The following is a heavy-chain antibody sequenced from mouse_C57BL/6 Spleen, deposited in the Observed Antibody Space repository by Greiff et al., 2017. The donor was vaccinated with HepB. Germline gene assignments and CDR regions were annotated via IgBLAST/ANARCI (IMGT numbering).Heavy chain of an antibody. V-gene: IGHV5-16*01. D-gene: IGHD1-1*01. CDR2: INYDGSST. Sequence: DVKLQESEGCLVQPGSSTQLSCTAPVFTFSDYYMSWVRQVPEKGLEWVANINYDGSSTYYLDSLKSRFIISRDNAKNILYLQMSSLKSEDTATYYYARDDTKDPMDYSGQGNPVTVSS. CDR3: ARDDTKDPMDY. CDR1: VFTFSDYY. J-gene: IGHJ4*01.